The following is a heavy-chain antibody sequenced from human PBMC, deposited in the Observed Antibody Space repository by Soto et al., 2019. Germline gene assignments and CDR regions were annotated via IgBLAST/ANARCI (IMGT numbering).Heavy chain of an antibody. J-gene: IGHJ6*02. CDR2: IIPIFGTA. CDR1: GGTFSNYA. Sequence: QVQLVQSGAEVKKPGSSVKVSCKASGGTFSNYAISWVRQAPGQGLEWMGGIIPIFGTANNPQKFQGRVTITADESTSTAYMELSSLRSEDTAVDYCARDGIGIAVAGTYNGMDVWGQGTTVTVSS. V-gene: IGHV1-69*01. D-gene: IGHD6-19*01. CDR3: ARDGIGIAVAGTYNGMDV.